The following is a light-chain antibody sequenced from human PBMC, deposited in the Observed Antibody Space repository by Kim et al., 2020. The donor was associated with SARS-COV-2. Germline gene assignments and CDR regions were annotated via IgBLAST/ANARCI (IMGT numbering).Light chain of an antibody. CDR1: KSVTSSF. CDR3: QQYGDLPLT. CDR2: GAS. Sequence: ETVLTQSPGTLSLSPGQRATLSCRASKSVTSSFLAWYQQKPGQAPRLLIYGASSRATGIADRFSGRGSGTDFTLTISRLQPEDFAVYYCQQYGDLPLTFGGGTKVDIK. J-gene: IGKJ4*01. V-gene: IGKV3-20*01.